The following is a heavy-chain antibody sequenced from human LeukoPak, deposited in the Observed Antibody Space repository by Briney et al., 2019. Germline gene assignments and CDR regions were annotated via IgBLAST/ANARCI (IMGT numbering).Heavy chain of an antibody. CDR3: ARRGSGSYYKTFDY. Sequence: SETLSLTCAVYGGSFSGYYWSWIRQPAGKGLEWIGEINHSGSTNYNPSLKSRVTISVDTSKNQFSLKLSSVTAADTAVYYCARRGSGSYYKTFDYWGQGTLVTVSS. J-gene: IGHJ4*02. CDR1: GGSFSGYY. CDR2: INHSGST. D-gene: IGHD3-10*01. V-gene: IGHV4-34*01.